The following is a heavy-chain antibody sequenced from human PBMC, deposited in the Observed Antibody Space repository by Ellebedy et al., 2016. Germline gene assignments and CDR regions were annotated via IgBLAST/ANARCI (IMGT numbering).Heavy chain of an antibody. J-gene: IGHJ4*02. Sequence: SETLSLTXTVSGGPISSRTYYWGWIRQPPGKGLEWIGSIYYSGSTYYSPSLKTRVTISIDTSRNQFSLKLSSVTAADTAVYYCARLVRSSWYADYFDYWGQGTLVTVSS. CDR3: ARLVRSSWYADYFDY. D-gene: IGHD6-13*01. V-gene: IGHV4-39*01. CDR2: IYYSGST. CDR1: GGPISSRTYY.